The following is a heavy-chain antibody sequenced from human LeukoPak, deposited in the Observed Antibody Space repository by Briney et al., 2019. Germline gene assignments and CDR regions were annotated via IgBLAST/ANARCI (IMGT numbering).Heavy chain of an antibody. CDR3: ARVARSYYYMDV. CDR1: GGSFSGYY. V-gene: IGHV4-34*01. J-gene: IGHJ6*03. CDR2: INHSGST. Sequence: SETLSLTCAVYGGSFSGYYWGWIRQPPGKGLEWIGEINHSGSTNYNPSLKSRVTISVDTSKNQFSLKLSSVTAADTAVYYCARVARSYYYMDVWGKGTTVTVSS.